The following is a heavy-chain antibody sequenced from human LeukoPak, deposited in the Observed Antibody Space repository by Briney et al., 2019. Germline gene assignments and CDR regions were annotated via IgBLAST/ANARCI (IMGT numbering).Heavy chain of an antibody. J-gene: IGHJ4*02. CDR1: GGSISSYY. V-gene: IGHV4-4*07. CDR2: LYTSGST. Sequence: SETLSLTCTVSGGSISSYYWSWIRQPAGKGLEWIGRLYTSGSTNYNPSLKSRVTMSVDTSKNQFSLKLSSVTAADTAVYYCARDSGAIAVVRFDYWGQGTLVTVSS. CDR3: ARDSGAIAVVRFDY. D-gene: IGHD6-19*01.